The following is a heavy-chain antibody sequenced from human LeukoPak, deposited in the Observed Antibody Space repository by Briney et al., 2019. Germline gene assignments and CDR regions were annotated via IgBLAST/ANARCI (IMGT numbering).Heavy chain of an antibody. V-gene: IGHV3-7*05. J-gene: IGHJ4*02. CDR2: IKDDGSEK. Sequence: GGSLRLSCGAWGFTFSSHWVNWVRQAPGKGLEWLANIKDDGSEKYYVDSVKGRFTISRVNAKNSLGLQMNSLRAEDTAIYYCVRSGGYWGQGTLVTVSS. CDR1: GFTFSSHW. D-gene: IGHD1-26*01. CDR3: VRSGGY.